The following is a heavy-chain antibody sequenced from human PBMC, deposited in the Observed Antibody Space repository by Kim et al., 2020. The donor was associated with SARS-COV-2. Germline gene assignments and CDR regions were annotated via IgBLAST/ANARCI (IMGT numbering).Heavy chain of an antibody. V-gene: IGHV1-2*06. CDR1: GYTFTGYY. CDR2: INPNSGGT. J-gene: IGHJ4*02. D-gene: IGHD3-3*01. Sequence: ASVKVSCKASGYTFTGYYMHWVRQAPGQGLEWMGRINPNSGGTNYAQKFQGRVTMTRDTSISTAYMELSRLRSDDTAVYYCARLEPTSQAAPGGGYWGQGTLVTVSS. CDR3: ARLEPTSQAAPGGGY.